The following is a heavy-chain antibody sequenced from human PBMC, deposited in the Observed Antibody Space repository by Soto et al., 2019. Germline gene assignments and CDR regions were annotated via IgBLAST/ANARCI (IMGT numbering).Heavy chain of an antibody. CDR2: IYYSGST. J-gene: IGHJ4*02. V-gene: IGHV4-59*01. D-gene: IGHD5-12*01. CDR1: GGSISSYY. Sequence: SETLSLTCTVSGGSISSYYWSWIRQPPGKGLEWIGYIYYSGSTNYNPSLKSRVTISVDTSKNQFSLKLSSVTAADTAVYYCAREGDGYKAFDYWGQGTLVTVSS. CDR3: AREGDGYKAFDY.